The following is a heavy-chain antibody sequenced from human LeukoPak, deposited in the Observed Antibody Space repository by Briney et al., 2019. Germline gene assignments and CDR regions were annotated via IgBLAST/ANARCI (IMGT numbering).Heavy chain of an antibody. CDR1: GLTVSSNY. J-gene: IGHJ6*03. D-gene: IGHD1-20*01. CDR2: IYSGGST. CDR3: ASRGINCRDTYYYYYYMDV. V-gene: IGHV3-53*01. Sequence: GGSLRLSCAASGLTVSSNYMSWVRQAPGKGLEWVSVIYSGGSTYYADSVKGRFTISRDNSKNTLYLQMNSLRAEDTAVYYCASRGINCRDTYYYYYYMDVWGKGTTVTVSS.